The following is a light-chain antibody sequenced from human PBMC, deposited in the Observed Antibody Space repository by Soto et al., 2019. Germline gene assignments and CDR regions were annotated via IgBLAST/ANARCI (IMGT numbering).Light chain of an antibody. CDR3: QHRSGWWT. J-gene: IGKJ1*01. Sequence: DIVLTQIPATLSLSPGERATLSCKASESISSFLAWYQHKPGQAPRLLIYDASSRAAGVPSRFRGSGSGADFSLTIVSLEPEDFAVYYCQHRSGWWTFGQGTKV. CDR2: DAS. V-gene: IGKV3-11*01. CDR1: ESISSF.